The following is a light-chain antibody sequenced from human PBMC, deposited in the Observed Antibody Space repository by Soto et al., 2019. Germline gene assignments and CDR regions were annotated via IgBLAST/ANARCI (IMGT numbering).Light chain of an antibody. Sequence: EIVLTQSPATLSLSPGERATLSCRASQSVNSYLAWYQQKPGQAPRLLISDASNRATGIPARFSGSGSGTDFTLTISSLEPEDFAVYYCQQRSNLITFGQGTRLEIK. CDR2: DAS. CDR1: QSVNSY. V-gene: IGKV3-11*01. J-gene: IGKJ5*01. CDR3: QQRSNLIT.